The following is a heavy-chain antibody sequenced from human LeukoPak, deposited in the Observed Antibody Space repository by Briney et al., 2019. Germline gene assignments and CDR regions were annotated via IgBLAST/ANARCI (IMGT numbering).Heavy chain of an antibody. CDR1: GGSISSGSYY. V-gene: IGHV4-61*02. CDR3: AREAIAARLNLFDY. CDR2: IYTSGST. D-gene: IGHD6-6*01. J-gene: IGHJ4*02. Sequence: PSETLSLTCTVSGGSISSGSYYWSWIRQPAGKGLEWIGRIYTSGSTNYNPSLKSRVTISVDTSKNQFSLKLSSVTAADTAVYYCAREAIAARLNLFDYWGQGTLVTVSS.